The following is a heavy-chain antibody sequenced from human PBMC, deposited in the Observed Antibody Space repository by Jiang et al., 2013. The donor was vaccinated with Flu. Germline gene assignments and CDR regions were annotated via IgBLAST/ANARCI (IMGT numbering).Heavy chain of an antibody. CDR1: GVSFSGYY. V-gene: IGHV4-34*01. D-gene: IGHD3-9*01. CDR2: IDQSGST. Sequence: LLKPSETLSLTCAVYGVSFSGYYWGWIRQTPGKGLEWIGEIDQSGSTHYNASLKSRVTISVDTSKNQFSLKLNSVTAADTAVYYCASTRNYFDVAGYHYWGQGTLVTVSS. CDR3: ASTRNYFDVAGYHY. J-gene: IGHJ4*02.